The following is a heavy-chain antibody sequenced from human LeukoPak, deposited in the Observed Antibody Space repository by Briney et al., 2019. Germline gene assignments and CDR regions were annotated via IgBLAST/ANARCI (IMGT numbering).Heavy chain of an antibody. D-gene: IGHD7-27*01. Sequence: SQTLSLTCTVSGGSISSGGYYWSWIRQPPGKGLEWIGYIYHSGSTYYNPSLKSRVTISVDRSKNQFSLKLSSVTAADTAVYYCARAPTWGSDWYFDLWGRGTLVTVSS. CDR1: GGSISSGGYY. J-gene: IGHJ2*01. CDR2: IYHSGST. CDR3: ARAPTWGSDWYFDL. V-gene: IGHV4-30-2*01.